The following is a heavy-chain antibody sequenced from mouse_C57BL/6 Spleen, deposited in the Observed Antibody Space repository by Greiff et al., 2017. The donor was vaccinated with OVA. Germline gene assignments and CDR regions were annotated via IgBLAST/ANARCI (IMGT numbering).Heavy chain of an antibody. D-gene: IGHD2-4*01. J-gene: IGHJ4*01. CDR3: ARERGMGYDYQSYYAMDY. CDR2: IWWDDDK. Sequence: QVTLKECGPGILQPSQTLSLTCSFSGFSLSTFGMGVGWIRQPSGKGLEWLAHIWWDDDKYYNPALKSRLTISKDTSKNQVFLKIANVDTADTATYYCARERGMGYDYQSYYAMDYWGQGTSVTVSS. CDR1: GFSLSTFGMG. V-gene: IGHV8-8*01.